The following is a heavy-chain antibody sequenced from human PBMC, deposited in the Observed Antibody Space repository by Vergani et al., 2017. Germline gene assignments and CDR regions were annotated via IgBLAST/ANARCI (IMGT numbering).Heavy chain of an antibody. V-gene: IGHV3-11*06. Sequence: QVQLVESGGGLVKPGGSLRLSCAASGFTFSDYYMSWIRQAPGKGLEWVSYISSSSSYIYYADSVKGRFTISRDNAKNSLYLQMNSLRAEDTAVYYCASLYYYDSSGQYYFDYWGQGTLVTVSS. CDR2: ISSSSSYI. CDR1: GFTFSDYY. J-gene: IGHJ4*02. CDR3: ASLYYYDSSGQYYFDY. D-gene: IGHD3-22*01.